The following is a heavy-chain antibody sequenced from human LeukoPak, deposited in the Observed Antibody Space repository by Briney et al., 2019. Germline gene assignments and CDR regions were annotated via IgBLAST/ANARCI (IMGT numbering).Heavy chain of an antibody. Sequence: GASVKVSCTASGYTFTNFAISWVRQAPGQGLEWMGWISVYNGNTKYAQKLQGRVTMTADTSTDTAYMELRNLRSEDTAIYYCARHMTTVVTSLDSWGPRTLVTVSS. CDR1: GYTFTNFA. J-gene: IGHJ4*02. V-gene: IGHV1-18*01. CDR2: ISVYNGNT. D-gene: IGHD4-23*01. CDR3: ARHMTTVVTSLDS.